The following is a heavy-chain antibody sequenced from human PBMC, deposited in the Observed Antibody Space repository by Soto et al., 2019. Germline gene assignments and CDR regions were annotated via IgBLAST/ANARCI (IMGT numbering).Heavy chain of an antibody. CDR2: VFYGGT. J-gene: IGHJ4*02. CDR3: ASYRGAFYFDH. Sequence: TSETLSITCSVSGRCITSNYWSWIRQSPDKGLEWLGYVFYGGTDYNPFLEGRVSMSVDMSKSQFSLKLTSVTAADTAVYYCASYRGAFYFDHWGQGLLVTVSS. CDR1: GRCITSNY. V-gene: IGHV4-59*01. D-gene: IGHD4-4*01.